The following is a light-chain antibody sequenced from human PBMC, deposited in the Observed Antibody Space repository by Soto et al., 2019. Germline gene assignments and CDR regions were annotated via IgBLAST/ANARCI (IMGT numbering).Light chain of an antibody. CDR2: GAS. J-gene: IGKJ5*01. V-gene: IGKV3-15*01. CDR3: QQYNNWPPIT. Sequence: EIVMTQSPATLSVSPGERATLSCRASQSVSSDLAWYQQKPGPAPRLLIFGASTRATGIPARCSGSGSGTEFTLTISSLQSEDFAVYYCQQYNNWPPITFGQGTRLEIK. CDR1: QSVSSD.